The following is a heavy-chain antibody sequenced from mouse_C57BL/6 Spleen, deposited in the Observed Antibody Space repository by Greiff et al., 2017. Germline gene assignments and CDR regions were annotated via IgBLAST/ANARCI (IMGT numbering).Heavy chain of an antibody. V-gene: IGHV5-17*01. CDR3: ARSGYYLSYFGY. CDR1: GFTFSDYG. CDR2: ISSGSSTI. Sequence: EVQLVESGGGLVKPGGSLKLSCAASGFTFSDYGMHWVRQAPEKGLEWVAYISSGSSTIYYADTVKGRFTISRDNAKNTLFLQMTSLRSEDTAMYYCARSGYYLSYFGYWGQGTTLSVSS. J-gene: IGHJ2*01. D-gene: IGHD2-3*01.